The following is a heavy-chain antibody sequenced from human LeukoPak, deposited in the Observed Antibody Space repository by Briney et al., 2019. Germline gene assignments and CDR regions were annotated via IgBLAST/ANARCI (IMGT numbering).Heavy chain of an antibody. CDR2: IYTSGST. J-gene: IGHJ3*02. CDR1: CGSISSYY. CDR3: ARGGAAAGTKGAFDI. D-gene: IGHD6-13*01. Sequence: PSETLSLTCTVSCGSISSYYWSWIRQPAGKGLEWIGRIYTSGSTNYNPSLKSRVTMSVDTSKNQFSLKLSSVTAADTAVYYCARGGAAAGTKGAFDIWGQGTMVTVSS. V-gene: IGHV4-4*07.